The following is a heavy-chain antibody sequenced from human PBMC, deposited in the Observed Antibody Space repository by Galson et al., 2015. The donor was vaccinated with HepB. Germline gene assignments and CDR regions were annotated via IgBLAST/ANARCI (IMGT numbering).Heavy chain of an antibody. V-gene: IGHV3-64*01. CDR2: ISSNGGST. CDR1: GFTFSSYA. Sequence: SLRLSCAASGFTFSSYAMHWVRQAPGKGLEYVSAISSNGGSTYYATSVKGRFTISRDNSKNTLYLQMGSPRAEDMAVYYCAREGASSRWLGSSGWYGVTYYYYGMDVWGQGTTVTVSS. J-gene: IGHJ6*02. CDR3: AREGASSRWLGSSGWYGVTYYYYGMDV. D-gene: IGHD6-19*01.